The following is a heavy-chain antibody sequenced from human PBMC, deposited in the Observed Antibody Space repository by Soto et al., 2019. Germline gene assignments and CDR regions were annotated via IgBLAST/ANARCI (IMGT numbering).Heavy chain of an antibody. D-gene: IGHD2-2*01. CDR1: GYSFTSYW. J-gene: IGHJ6*03. CDR3: AKVGYCSSTSCSSSYYMDV. CDR2: IYPGDSDT. Sequence: GESLKISCKGSGYSFTSYWIGWVRQMPGKGLEWMGIIYPGDSDTRYSPSFQGQVTISADKSISTAYLQWSSLKALDTAMYYCAKVGYCSSTSCSSSYYMDVWGKGTTVTVSS. V-gene: IGHV5-51*01.